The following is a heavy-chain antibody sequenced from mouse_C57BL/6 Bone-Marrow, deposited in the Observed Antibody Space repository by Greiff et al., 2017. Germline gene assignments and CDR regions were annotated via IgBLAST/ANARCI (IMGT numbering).Heavy chain of an antibody. Sequence: EVQLQQSGPELVKPGASVKISCKASGYSFTDYNMNWVKQSNGKSLEWIGVITPNYGTTSYNQKFKGKATLTVDQSSSTAYMQLNSLTSEDSAVYYCASFDSSGYVNFDYWGQGTTLTVSA. CDR2: ITPNYGTT. CDR1: GYSFTDYN. J-gene: IGHJ2*01. CDR3: ASFDSSGYVNFDY. D-gene: IGHD3-2*02. V-gene: IGHV1-39*01.